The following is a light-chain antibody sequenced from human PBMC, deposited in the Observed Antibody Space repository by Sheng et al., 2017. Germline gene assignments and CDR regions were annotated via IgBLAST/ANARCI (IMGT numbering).Light chain of an antibody. V-gene: IGKV1-39*01. Sequence: DIQMTQSPSFLSASVGDRVTVTCRASQSIGNFLNWYRQKPGEAPSLLIYDASTLHSGVSSRFSGSGSGTDFTLTINSLQPEDFATYYCQQSSSSRWTFGQGYHGGNQT. J-gene: IGKJ1*01. CDR2: DAS. CDR3: QQSSSSRWT. CDR1: QSIGNF.